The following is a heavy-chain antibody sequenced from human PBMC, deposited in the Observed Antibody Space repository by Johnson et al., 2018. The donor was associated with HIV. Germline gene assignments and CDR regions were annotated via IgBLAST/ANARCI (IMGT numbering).Heavy chain of an antibody. CDR1: GFTFSYYA. Sequence: QMQLVESGGGVVQPGRSLRLSCAASGFTFSYYAMHWVRQAPGKGLEWVAVISYDGVNKYYADSVKGRFTISRDNSKNTLYLQMNSLRAEDTAVYYCAKEPRPGIVATDDAFDIWGQGTMVTVSS. V-gene: IGHV3-30*04. J-gene: IGHJ3*02. CDR3: AKEPRPGIVATDDAFDI. CDR2: ISYDGVNK. D-gene: IGHD5-12*01.